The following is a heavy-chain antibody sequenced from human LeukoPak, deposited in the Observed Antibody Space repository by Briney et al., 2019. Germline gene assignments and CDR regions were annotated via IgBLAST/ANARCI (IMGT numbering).Heavy chain of an antibody. CDR3: ARDTMVRGVRYNWFDP. CDR2: IIPILGIA. J-gene: IGHJ5*02. V-gene: IGHV1-69*04. D-gene: IGHD3-10*01. CDR1: GGTFSSYA. Sequence: SVKVSCKASGGTFSSYAISWVRQAPGQGLEWMGRIIPILGIANYAQKFQGRVTITADKSTSTAYMELSSLRSEDTAVYCCARDTMVRGVRYNWFDPWGQGTLVTVSS.